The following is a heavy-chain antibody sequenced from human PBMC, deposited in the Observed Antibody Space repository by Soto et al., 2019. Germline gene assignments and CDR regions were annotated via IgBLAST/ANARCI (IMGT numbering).Heavy chain of an antibody. Sequence: EVQLVESGGGLVQPGGSLRLSCAVSGITFSNHWMNWVRQAPGKGLEWVANIKQDGSETYYVDSVRGRFTISRDNAKNSLYLQMNSLRAEDTAVYYCARVISAVLIAFDVWGQGTMVTVSS. J-gene: IGHJ3*01. CDR1: GITFSNHW. D-gene: IGHD6-19*01. CDR2: IKQDGSET. CDR3: ARVISAVLIAFDV. V-gene: IGHV3-7*04.